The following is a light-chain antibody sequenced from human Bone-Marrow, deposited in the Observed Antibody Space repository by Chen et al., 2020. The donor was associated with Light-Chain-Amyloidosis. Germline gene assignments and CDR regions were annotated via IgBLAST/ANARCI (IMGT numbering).Light chain of an antibody. CDR1: DLPTKY. V-gene: IGLV3-25*03. Sequence: SYELTQPPSVSVSPGQTARITCSGDDLPTKYAYWYQQKPGQAPVLVIHRDTERPSGISERFSGSSSGKTATLAISGVQAEDEAAYHCQSADSSGTYEVIFGGGTKLTVL. J-gene: IGLJ2*01. CDR2: RDT. CDR3: QSADSSGTYEVI.